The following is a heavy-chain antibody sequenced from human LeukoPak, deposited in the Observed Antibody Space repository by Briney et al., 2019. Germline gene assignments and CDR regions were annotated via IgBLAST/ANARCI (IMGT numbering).Heavy chain of an antibody. D-gene: IGHD3-22*01. CDR2: ISSTSSTI. CDR1: GFTFSSYS. CDR3: ARSYYEYYYDSSGYYRSYFDY. V-gene: IGHV3-48*01. Sequence: GGSLRLSCAASGFTFSSYSMNWARQAPGKGLEWVSYISSTSSTIYYADSVKGRFTISRDNSKNTLYLQMNSLRAEDTAVYYCARSYYEYYYDSSGYYRSYFDYWGQGTLVTASS. J-gene: IGHJ4*02.